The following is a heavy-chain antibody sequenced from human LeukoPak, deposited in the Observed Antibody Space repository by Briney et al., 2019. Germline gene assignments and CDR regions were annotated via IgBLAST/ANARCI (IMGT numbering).Heavy chain of an antibody. CDR1: GFTFSSYG. Sequence: GGSLRLSCAASGFTFSSYGMHWVRQAPGKGLEWVAFIRYDGSDKYYADSVKGRFTISRDNSKNTLYLQMNSLRAEDTAVFYCAKDLTTVTSQGDYWGQGTLVTVSS. D-gene: IGHD4-17*01. CDR3: AKDLTTVTSQGDY. CDR2: IRYDGSDK. J-gene: IGHJ4*02. V-gene: IGHV3-30*02.